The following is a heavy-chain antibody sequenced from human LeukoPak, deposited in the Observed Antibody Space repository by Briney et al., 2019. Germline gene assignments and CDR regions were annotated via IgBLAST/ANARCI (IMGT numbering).Heavy chain of an antibody. CDR3: ARDWYYDRSADVFDI. D-gene: IGHD3-22*01. V-gene: IGHV1-18*01. CDR1: GYTFTSYG. CDR2: PSAYNGNT. Sequence: ASVKVSCKASGYTFTSYGISWVRQAPGQGPEWLGWPSAYNGNTYYAQKLQGRVTMTTDTSTSTAYMELRSLRSDDTAVYYCARDWYYDRSADVFDIWGQGTMVTVSS. J-gene: IGHJ3*02.